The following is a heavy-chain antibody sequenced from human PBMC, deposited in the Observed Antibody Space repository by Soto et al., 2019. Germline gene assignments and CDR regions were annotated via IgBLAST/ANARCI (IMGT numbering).Heavy chain of an antibody. CDR3: AREGSGYYGSGSYHLDY. J-gene: IGHJ4*02. CDR1: GGSISSGCYY. CDR2: IYYSGST. Sequence: SETLSLTWTVSGGSISSGCYYWSWIRQHPGKDLEWIGYIYYSGSTYYNPSLKSRVTISVDTSKNQFSLKLSSVTAADTAVYYCAREGSGYYGSGSYHLDYWGQGTLVTVSS. V-gene: IGHV4-31*02. D-gene: IGHD3-10*01.